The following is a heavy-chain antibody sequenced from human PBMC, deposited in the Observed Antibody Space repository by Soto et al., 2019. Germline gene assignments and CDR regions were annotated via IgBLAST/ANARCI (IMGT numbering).Heavy chain of an antibody. CDR3: ARSDTAMVTRIDY. CDR1: GGTFSSYT. J-gene: IGHJ4*02. Sequence: XVKVSCKASGGTFSSYTISWVRHAPGQGLEWMGRIIPILGIANYAQKFQGRVTITADKSTSTAYMELSSLRSEDTAVYYCARSDTAMVTRIDYWGQGTLVTVSS. CDR2: IIPILGIA. V-gene: IGHV1-69*02. D-gene: IGHD5-18*01.